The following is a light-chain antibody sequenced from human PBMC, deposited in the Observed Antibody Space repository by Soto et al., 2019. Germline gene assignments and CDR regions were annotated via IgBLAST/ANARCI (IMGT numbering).Light chain of an antibody. J-gene: IGKJ1*01. V-gene: IGKV3-20*01. Sequence: EIVLTQSPGTLSLSPGERATLSCRASQSVSSSYLAWYLQKPGQAPRLLIYGASSRATGIPDRFSGSGSGTDFTLTISRLEPEDFAVYYCQQYGSSLGWTFGQGTKVEIK. CDR1: QSVSSSY. CDR2: GAS. CDR3: QQYGSSLGWT.